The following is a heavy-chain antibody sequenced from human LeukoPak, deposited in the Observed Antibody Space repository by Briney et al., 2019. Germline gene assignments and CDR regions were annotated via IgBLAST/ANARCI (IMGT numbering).Heavy chain of an antibody. CDR1: GGTFSSYA. CDR2: IIPIFGTA. D-gene: IGHD6-19*01. V-gene: IGHV1-69*13. J-gene: IGHJ5*02. CDR3: ARVGAVAATNWFDP. Sequence: SVKVSCKASGGTFSSYAISWVRQAPGQGLEWMGGIIPIFGTANYAQKFQGRVTITADESTSTAYMELSSLRSEDTAVYYCARVGAVAATNWFDPWGQGTLVTVSS.